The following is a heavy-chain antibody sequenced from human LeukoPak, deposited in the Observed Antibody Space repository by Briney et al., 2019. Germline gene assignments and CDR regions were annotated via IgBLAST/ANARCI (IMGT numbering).Heavy chain of an antibody. CDR2: IYPGDSDT. J-gene: IGHJ4*02. Sequence: PGESLKISCKGSGYSFTSYWIGWVRQMPGKGLEWMGIIYPGDSDTRYSPSFQGQVTISADKSISTAYLQWSSLKASDTAMYYCARLNGTCSSTSCYPYYFDHWGQGTLVTVSS. CDR1: GYSFTSYW. D-gene: IGHD2-2*01. V-gene: IGHV5-51*01. CDR3: ARLNGTCSSTSCYPYYFDH.